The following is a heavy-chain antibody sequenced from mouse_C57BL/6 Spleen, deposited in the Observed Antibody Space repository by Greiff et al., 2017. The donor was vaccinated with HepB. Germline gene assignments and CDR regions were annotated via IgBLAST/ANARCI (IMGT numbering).Heavy chain of an antibody. CDR3: ARDGSSPNWYFDV. D-gene: IGHD1-1*01. CDR1: GYTFTSYT. CDR2: INPSSGYT. V-gene: IGHV1-4*01. J-gene: IGHJ1*03. Sequence: QVHVKQSGAELARPGASVKMSCKASGYTFTSYTMHWVKQRPGQGLEWIGYINPSSGYTKYNQKFKDKATLTADKSSSTAYMQLRSLTSEDSAVYYCARDGSSPNWYFDVWGTGTTVTVSS.